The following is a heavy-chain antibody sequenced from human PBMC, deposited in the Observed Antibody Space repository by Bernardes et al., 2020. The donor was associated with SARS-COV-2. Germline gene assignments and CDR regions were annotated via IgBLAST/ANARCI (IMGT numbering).Heavy chain of an antibody. D-gene: IGHD6-13*01. CDR3: ARGFSSSSWDYYYYYGMDV. J-gene: IGHJ6*02. V-gene: IGHV4-34*01. CDR1: GGSFSGYS. CDR2: INHSGST. Sequence: SETLSLTCAVYGGSFSGYSWSWIRQPPGKGLEWIGEINHSGSTNYNPSLKSRVTMSLDTSKNQFSLKLSSVTAADTAVYYCARGFSSSSWDYYYYYGMDVWGQGTTVTVSS.